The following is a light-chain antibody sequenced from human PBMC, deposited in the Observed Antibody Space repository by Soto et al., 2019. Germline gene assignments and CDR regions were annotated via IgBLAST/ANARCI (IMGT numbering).Light chain of an antibody. CDR2: DAS. V-gene: IGKV3-11*01. CDR3: QHRSNWPLT. Sequence: EIVLTQSPATLSLSPGERATLSCRASQSVSSYLAWYQQKAGQAPRLLIYDASNRATGIPARFSGSGSGTDFTLTISSLEPEDFAVYFCQHRSNWPLTCGQGPRLEIK. J-gene: IGKJ5*01. CDR1: QSVSSY.